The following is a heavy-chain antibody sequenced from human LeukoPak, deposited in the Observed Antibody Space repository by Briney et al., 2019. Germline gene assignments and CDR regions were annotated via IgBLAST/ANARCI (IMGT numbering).Heavy chain of an antibody. CDR3: AKTWAVRDYYDN. CDR2: ISGSGGST. V-gene: IGHV3-23*01. Sequence: GGSLRLSCAASGFTFSSYATTWVRQAPGKGLEWVSAISGSGGSTYYADSVKGRFTISRDNSKNTLYLQMNSLRAEDTAVYYCAKTWAVRDYYDNWGQGTLVTVSS. J-gene: IGHJ4*02. D-gene: IGHD3-16*01. CDR1: GFTFSSYA.